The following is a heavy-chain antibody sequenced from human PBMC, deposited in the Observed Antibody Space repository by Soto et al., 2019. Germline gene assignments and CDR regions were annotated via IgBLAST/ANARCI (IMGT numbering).Heavy chain of an antibody. Sequence: GGSLRLSCAASGFTFSDYYMSWIRQAPGKGQEWVSYISSSSSYTNYADSVKGRFTISRDNAKNSLYLQMNSLRAEDTAVYYCARAVNYDILTGPENNWFDPWGQGTLVTVSS. J-gene: IGHJ5*02. CDR2: ISSSSSYT. D-gene: IGHD3-9*01. CDR3: ARAVNYDILTGPENNWFDP. V-gene: IGHV3-11*05. CDR1: GFTFSDYY.